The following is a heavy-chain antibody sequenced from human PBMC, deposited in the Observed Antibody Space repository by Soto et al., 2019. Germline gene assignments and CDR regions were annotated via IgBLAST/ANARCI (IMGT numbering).Heavy chain of an antibody. CDR3: ARPPSPSVLFFYLAY. CDR1: GYTFTYYH. CDR2: INPYGGDT. D-gene: IGHD3-3*01. V-gene: IGHV1-46*01. Sequence: ASVKVSCKASGYTFTYYHVHWVRQAPGQGLEWMGIINPYGGDTTYAQKFQGRVTMTRDTSTSTAYMELSSLRSEDTALYYCARPPSPSVLFFYLAYGAQGALVPVSS. J-gene: IGHJ4*02.